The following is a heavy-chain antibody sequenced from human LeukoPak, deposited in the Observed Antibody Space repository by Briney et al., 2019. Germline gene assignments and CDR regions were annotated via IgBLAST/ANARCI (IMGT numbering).Heavy chain of an antibody. J-gene: IGHJ6*02. CDR2: IYFSGTT. Sequence: SETLSLTCTVSGGSISNYYWSWLRQPPGRGLAGMGYIYFSGTTNINPSLKSRVTISVDMSKHQFSLNLSSVTAADTAVYYCAREDPQTTVPEGLDVWGQGTTVTVSS. CDR3: AREDPQTTVPEGLDV. V-gene: IGHV4-59*01. CDR1: GGSISNYY. D-gene: IGHD4-17*01.